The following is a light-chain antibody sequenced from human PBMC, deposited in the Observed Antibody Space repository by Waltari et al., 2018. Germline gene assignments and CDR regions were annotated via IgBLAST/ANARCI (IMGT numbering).Light chain of an antibody. J-gene: IGKJ1*01. CDR3: QQYYSSPWT. V-gene: IGKV1-27*01. CDR1: QSSSNY. Sequence: DIQMTQSPSSLSASVGDRVTITCRASQSSSNYLNWYQQKPGQPPELLFYWASTRESGVPDRFSGSGSGTDFTLTISSLQAEDVAFYYCQQYYSSPWTFGQGTKVEIK. CDR2: WAS.